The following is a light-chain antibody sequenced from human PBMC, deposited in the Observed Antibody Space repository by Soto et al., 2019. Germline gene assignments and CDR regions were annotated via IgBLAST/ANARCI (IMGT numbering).Light chain of an antibody. V-gene: IGKV3-15*01. J-gene: IGKJ1*01. CDR1: QSVDIN. Sequence: EIVMTQSPATRSVTPGERVTLSFRASQSVDINLAWYQQKPGQAPRLLIYGASTRANDMPVRSSGSGSGTDFTLTISRLEPEDFAVYYCQQYGSSGTFGQGTKVDIK. CDR3: QQYGSSGT. CDR2: GAS.